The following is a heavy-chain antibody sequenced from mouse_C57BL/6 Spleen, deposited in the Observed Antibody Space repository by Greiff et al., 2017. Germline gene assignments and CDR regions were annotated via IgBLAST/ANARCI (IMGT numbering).Heavy chain of an antibody. V-gene: IGHV3-6*01. D-gene: IGHD2-3*01. J-gene: IGHJ2*01. CDR3: ARGDGYYYFDY. CDR2: ISYDGSN. Sequence: EVQVVESGPGLVKPSQSLSLTCSVTGYSITSGYYWNWIRQFPGNKLEWMGYISYDGSNNYNPSLKNRISITRDTSKNQFFLKLNSVTTEDTATYYCARGDGYYYFDYWGQGTTLTVSS. CDR1: GYSITSGYY.